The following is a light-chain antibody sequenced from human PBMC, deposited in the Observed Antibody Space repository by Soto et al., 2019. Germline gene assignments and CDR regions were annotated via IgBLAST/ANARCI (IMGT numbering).Light chain of an antibody. CDR1: QSISSW. J-gene: IGKJ5*01. CDR2: GAS. CDR3: QQYNSFWT. V-gene: IGKV1-5*01. Sequence: DIQMTQSPSTLSASVGYRVTITGRASQSISSWLAWYQQKPGKAPKILIYGASSLESGVPSRFSGSGSGTEFTLTISSLQPDDFATYYCQQYNSFWTFGQGTRLEI.